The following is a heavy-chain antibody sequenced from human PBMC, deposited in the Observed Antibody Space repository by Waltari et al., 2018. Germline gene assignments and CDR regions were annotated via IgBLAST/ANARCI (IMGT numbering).Heavy chain of an antibody. CDR2: MRNDGTTE. D-gene: IGHD4-17*01. J-gene: IGHJ3*01. Sequence: AQLEEFGGGAVQPGGSLRLSCGASGFTFSNFGLHWVRKAPGKGLGWVGLMRNDGTTEYDAHSVKGRFAISRDNSKNTLYLQLTDVRVEDTAVYYCAKDGDYTVPEYDAFDVWGQGTMVTVSS. CDR1: GFTFSNFG. CDR3: AKDGDYTVPEYDAFDV. V-gene: IGHV3-30*02.